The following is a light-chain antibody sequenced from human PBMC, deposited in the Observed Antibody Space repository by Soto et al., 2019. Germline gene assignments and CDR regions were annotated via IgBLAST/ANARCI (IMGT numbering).Light chain of an antibody. CDR2: DTS. CDR3: QQRVNWPLT. J-gene: IGKJ4*01. Sequence: EIVLTQSPATLSLSPGERATLSCRASQSISSHLAWYQQKPGQAPRLLMFDTSNRATGIPARFSGCGSGTDFTLTISSLEPEDLAVYYCQQRVNWPLTFGGGTKVEIK. CDR1: QSISSH. V-gene: IGKV3-11*01.